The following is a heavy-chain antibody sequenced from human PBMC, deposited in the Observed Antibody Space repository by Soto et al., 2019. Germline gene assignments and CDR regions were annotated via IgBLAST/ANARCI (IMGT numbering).Heavy chain of an antibody. CDR2: LNPHNGKT. J-gene: IGHJ4*02. CDR1: GYTFTSHD. V-gene: IGHV1-8*01. CDR3: ARVSSIAARRSFDS. Sequence: QVQLVQSGTEVKTPGASVKVSCKASGYTFTSHDINWVRQATGQGLEWMGWLNPHNGKTGYAQRFQGRVTMTWNANTGTVYLELSSLRSEDTAMYYCARVSSIAARRSFDSWGQGTLVTVSS. D-gene: IGHD6-6*01.